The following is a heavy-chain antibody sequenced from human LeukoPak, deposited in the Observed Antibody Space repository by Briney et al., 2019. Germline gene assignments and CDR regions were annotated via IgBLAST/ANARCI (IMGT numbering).Heavy chain of an antibody. J-gene: IGHJ4*02. Sequence: GGSLRLSCAASGFTFGGFAMSWVRRTPGKGLEWVSTISGSGGYTYYADSVKGRFTISRDNSKNTLYLQMNSLRAEDTAVYYCAKVVAAPGHDYWGQGTLVTVSS. CDR2: ISGSGGYT. CDR3: AKVVAAPGHDY. D-gene: IGHD6-13*01. V-gene: IGHV3-23*01. CDR1: GFTFGGFA.